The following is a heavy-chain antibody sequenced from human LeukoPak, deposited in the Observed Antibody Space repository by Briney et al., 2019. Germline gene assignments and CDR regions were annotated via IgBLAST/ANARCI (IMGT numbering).Heavy chain of an antibody. D-gene: IGHD1-14*01. Sequence: GGSLRLSCAASGFTFSNYWMTWVRQAPGKGLECVANTKKDGRDKYYVDFVKGRFTISKDNAKNSVYLQMNSLRADDTAVYYCARDSGMGFDYWGQGTLVTVSS. CDR2: TKKDGRDK. CDR1: GFTFSNYW. V-gene: IGHV3-7*01. CDR3: ARDSGMGFDY. J-gene: IGHJ4*02.